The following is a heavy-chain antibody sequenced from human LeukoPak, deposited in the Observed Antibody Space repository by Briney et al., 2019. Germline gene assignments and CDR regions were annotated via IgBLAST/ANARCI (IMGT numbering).Heavy chain of an antibody. J-gene: IGHJ5*02. CDR1: GYTFTSYA. CDR2: INTNTGNP. Sequence: GASVKVSCKASGYTFTSYAMNWVRQAPGQGLEWMGWINTNTGNPTYAQGFTGRFVFSLDTSVSTAYLQISSLKAEDTAVYYCARLCSIRWCLHDWFDPWGQGTLVTVSS. D-gene: IGHD2-21*01. CDR3: ARLCSIRWCLHDWFDP. V-gene: IGHV7-4-1*02.